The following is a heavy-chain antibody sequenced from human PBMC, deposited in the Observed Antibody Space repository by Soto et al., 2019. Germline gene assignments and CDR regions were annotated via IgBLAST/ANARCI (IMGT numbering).Heavy chain of an antibody. CDR2: ISAYNGNT. CDR1: GYTFTSYG. J-gene: IGHJ4*02. D-gene: IGHD3-3*01. CDR3: AREEEVVWSGYSPLDY. Sequence: ASVKVSFKASGYTFTSYGISWVRQAPGHGREWMGWISAYNGNTNYAQKLQGRVTMTTDTSTSTAYMELRSLRSDDTAVYYCAREEEVVWSGYSPLDYWGQGTLVTVFS. V-gene: IGHV1-18*01.